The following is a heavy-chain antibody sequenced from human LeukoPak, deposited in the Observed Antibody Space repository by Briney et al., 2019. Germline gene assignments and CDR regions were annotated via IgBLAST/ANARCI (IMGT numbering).Heavy chain of an antibody. J-gene: IGHJ4*02. V-gene: IGHV3-30*18. CDR1: GFTLSAYA. CDR3: AKEGLGSSWYPNYYDY. Sequence: GGSLRLSCAASGFTLSAYAMHWVRQAPGKGLEWVALISYDGSNKYYADFEKGRFTISRDSSKNTLYLQVNSLRAEDTAVYYCAKEGLGSSWYPNYYDYWGQGTLVTVGS. CDR2: ISYDGSNK. D-gene: IGHD6-13*01.